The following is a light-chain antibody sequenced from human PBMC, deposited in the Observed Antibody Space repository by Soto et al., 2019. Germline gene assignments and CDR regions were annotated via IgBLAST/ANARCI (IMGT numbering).Light chain of an antibody. Sequence: DIQMTQSPSSVSASVGDRVNITCRASQGISSWVAWYQQKPGKAPKLLIYAASSLQSGVPSRFSGSGSGTDFPLTTSSLQPEDLATYYLQQANSFPSTFGQGNKVEI. CDR3: QQANSFPST. V-gene: IGKV1-12*02. CDR2: AAS. CDR1: QGISSW. J-gene: IGKJ1*01.